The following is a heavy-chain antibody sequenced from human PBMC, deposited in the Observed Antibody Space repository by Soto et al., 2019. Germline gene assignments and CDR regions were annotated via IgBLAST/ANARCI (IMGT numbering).Heavy chain of an antibody. CDR1: GFTVSSYG. J-gene: IGHJ3*02. CDR3: ARGDYHDTSGPFSDAFDI. Sequence: PGGSLRLSCAASGFTVSSYGRHWVRQAPGKGLEWVAVIWYDGSNKYYADSVKGRFTISRDNSKNTLYLQMNSLRAEDTAVYYCARGDYHDTSGPFSDAFDIWGQGTMVTVSS. D-gene: IGHD3-22*01. CDR2: IWYDGSNK. V-gene: IGHV3-33*01.